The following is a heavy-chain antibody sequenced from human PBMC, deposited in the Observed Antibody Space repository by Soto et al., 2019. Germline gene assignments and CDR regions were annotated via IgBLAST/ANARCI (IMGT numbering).Heavy chain of an antibody. CDR2: ISNYNGNS. CDR3: ARGLYNYFPVPWYGMDV. J-gene: IGHJ6*02. V-gene: IGHV1-18*01. CDR1: GYTFTKYG. Sequence: QVQLVQSGGEVKKPGASVKVSCKASGYTFTKYGINWVRQAPGQGFAWMGGISNYNGNSKYAEDVQHRITLTTDPCTNITYMELRSLRSDDTAVYFCARGLYNYFPVPWYGMDVWGQVTTVTVSS. D-gene: IGHD1-1*01.